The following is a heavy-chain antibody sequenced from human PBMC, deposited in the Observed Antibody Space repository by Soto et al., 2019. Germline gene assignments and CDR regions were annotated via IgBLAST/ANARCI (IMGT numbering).Heavy chain of an antibody. J-gene: IGHJ5*02. CDR3: ACFRSGSYDWFDP. CDR1: GFTFSSYW. Sequence: EVHLVESGGGLVQPGGSLRLSCAASGFTFSSYWMHWVRQAPGKGLVWVSRINGDGSRTTYADSVKGRFTVSRDNAKNTLYLQMNSLRAEDTAVYYCACFRSGSYDWFDPWGQGTLVTVSS. CDR2: INGDGSRT. D-gene: IGHD3-10*01. V-gene: IGHV3-74*01.